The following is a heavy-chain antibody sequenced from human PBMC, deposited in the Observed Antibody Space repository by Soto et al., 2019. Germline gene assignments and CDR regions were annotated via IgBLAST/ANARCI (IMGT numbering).Heavy chain of an antibody. V-gene: IGHV3-9*01. CDR1: GFTYDNDA. CDR2: IIWNNNTM. Sequence: PCGSLRLSCAASGFTYDNDAMHWVRQAPGKGLEWVSGIIWNNNTMAYADSVKGRFTISRDNAKNSRYWQMNSLRAEDTAFYYCAKDTGPNWGQGT. CDR3: AKDTGPN. J-gene: IGHJ4*02.